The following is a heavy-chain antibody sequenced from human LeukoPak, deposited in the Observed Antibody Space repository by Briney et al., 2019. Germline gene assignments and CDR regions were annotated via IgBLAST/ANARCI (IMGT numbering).Heavy chain of an antibody. J-gene: IGHJ4*02. Sequence: SETLSLTCTVSGGSISSGGYYWSWIRQPPGKGLEWIGYIFYSGNTDYNPSLKSRVTISVDTSRNQFSLKLDSVTAADTAVYYCARVFRRDGYFDYWGQGTLVTVSS. CDR1: GGSISSGGYY. D-gene: IGHD5-24*01. V-gene: IGHV4-61*08. CDR3: ARVFRRDGYFDY. CDR2: IFYSGNT.